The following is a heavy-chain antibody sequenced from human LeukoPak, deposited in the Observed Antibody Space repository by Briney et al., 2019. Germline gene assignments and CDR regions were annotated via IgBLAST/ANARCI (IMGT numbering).Heavy chain of an antibody. J-gene: IGHJ4*02. V-gene: IGHV3-74*01. CDR1: GFSFSSYW. CDR2: INSDGSST. D-gene: IGHD5-12*01. Sequence: GGSLRLSCAASGFSFSSYWMHWVRHVPGKGLVWVSRINSDGSSTIYADSVKGRFTISRDNAKNTLYLQMNSLRAEDTALYYCTRGYVGIDYWGQGTLVTVSS. CDR3: TRGYVGIDY.